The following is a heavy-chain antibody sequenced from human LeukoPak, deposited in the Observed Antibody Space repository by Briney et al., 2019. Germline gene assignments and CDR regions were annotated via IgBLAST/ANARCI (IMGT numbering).Heavy chain of an antibody. D-gene: IGHD3-10*01. CDR2: INHSGST. CDR1: GGSFSGYY. CDR3: ARFREWYYMVRGVTKHGYFDY. V-gene: IGHV4-34*01. J-gene: IGHJ4*02. Sequence: QPSETLSLTCAVYGGSFSGYYWSWIRQPPGKGLEWIGEINHSGSTNYNPSLKSRVTISVDTSKNQFSLKLSSVTAADTAVYYCARFREWYYMVRGVTKHGYFDYWGQGTLVTVSS.